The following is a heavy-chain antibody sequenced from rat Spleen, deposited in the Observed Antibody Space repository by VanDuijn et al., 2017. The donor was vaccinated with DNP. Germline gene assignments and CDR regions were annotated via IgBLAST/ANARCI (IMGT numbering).Heavy chain of an antibody. CDR3: TRSGDY. CDR1: GFSLTSNS. V-gene: IGHV2-1*01. J-gene: IGHJ2*01. CDR2: IWSGGST. Sequence: QVQLKESGPGLVQPSQTLSLTCTVSGFSLTSNSVHWVRQPPGKGLEWVGAIWSGGSTDYNSALKSRLSISRDTSKSQVFLKMNSLQPEDTAIYFGTRSGDYWGQGVMVTVSS.